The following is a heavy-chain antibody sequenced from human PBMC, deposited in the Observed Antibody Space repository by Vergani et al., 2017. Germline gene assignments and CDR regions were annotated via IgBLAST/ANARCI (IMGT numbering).Heavy chain of an antibody. CDR1: GFTFSSYA. CDR3: AELYGDDGYSPF. V-gene: IGHV3-23*01. CDR2: ISASGGST. Sequence: EVQLLESGGGLVQPGGSLRLSCAASGFTFSSYAMSWVRQAPGKGLEWVSAISASGGSTYCADSVKGRFTISRDNSKNTLYLQMNSLRAEDTAVYYCAELYGDDGYSPFWGQGTLVTVSS. J-gene: IGHJ4*02. D-gene: IGHD5-18*01.